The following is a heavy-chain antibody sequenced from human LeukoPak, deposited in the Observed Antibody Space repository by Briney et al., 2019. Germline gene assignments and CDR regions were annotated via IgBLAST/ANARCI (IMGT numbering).Heavy chain of an antibody. Sequence: GGSLRLSCAASGFNFGTYTMSWVRQAPGKGLEWVSAISPSGLSTYYADSVKGRFTVSRDNSNNTLLLQMSGVRAEDTAVYYCTKDHFSVPEYWGQGTLVTVSS. V-gene: IGHV3-23*01. CDR1: GFNFGTYT. CDR3: TKDHFSVPEY. D-gene: IGHD6-6*01. J-gene: IGHJ4*02. CDR2: ISPSGLST.